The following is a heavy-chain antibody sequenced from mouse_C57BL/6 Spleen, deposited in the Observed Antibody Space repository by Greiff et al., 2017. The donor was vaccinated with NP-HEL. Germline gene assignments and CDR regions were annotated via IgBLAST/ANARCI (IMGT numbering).Heavy chain of an antibody. V-gene: IGHV10-1*01. J-gene: IGHJ1*03. Sequence: GGGLVQPKGSLKLSCAASGFSFNTYAMNWVRQAPGKGLEWVARIRSKSNNYATYYADSVKDRFPLSRDDSESMLYLQMNNVKTEDTAMYYCVRQAYSPWYFDVWGTGTTVTVSS. D-gene: IGHD2-10*01. CDR3: VRQAYSPWYFDV. CDR1: GFSFNTYA. CDR2: IRSKSNNYAT.